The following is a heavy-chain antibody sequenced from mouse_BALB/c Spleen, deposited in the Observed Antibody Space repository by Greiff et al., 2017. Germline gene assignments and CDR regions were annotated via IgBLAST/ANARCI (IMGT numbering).Heavy chain of an antibody. J-gene: IGHJ2*01. V-gene: IGHV5-17*02. CDR3: AREGYGNYVGFDY. CDR2: ISSGSSTI. CDR1: GFTFSSFG. Sequence: EVKLMESGGGLVQPGGSRKLSCAASGFTFSSFGMHWVRQAPEKGLEWVAYISSGSSTIYYADTVKGRFTISRDNPKNTLFLQMTSLRSEDTAMYYCAREGYGNYVGFDYWGQGTTLTVSS. D-gene: IGHD2-10*02.